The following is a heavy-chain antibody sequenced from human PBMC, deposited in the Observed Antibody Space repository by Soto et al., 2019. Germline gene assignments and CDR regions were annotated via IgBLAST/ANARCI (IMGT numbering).Heavy chain of an antibody. CDR2: ISSSSSTI. V-gene: IGHV3-48*02. D-gene: IGHD2-15*01. CDR3: ARDEGNAYSVVYYFDY. J-gene: IGHJ4*02. CDR1: GFTFSSYS. Sequence: GGSLRLSCAASGFTFSSYSMNWVRQAPGKGLEWVSYISSSSSTIYYADSVKGRFTISRDNAKNSLYLQMNSLRDEDTAVYYCARDEGNAYSVVYYFDYWGQGTLVTVSS.